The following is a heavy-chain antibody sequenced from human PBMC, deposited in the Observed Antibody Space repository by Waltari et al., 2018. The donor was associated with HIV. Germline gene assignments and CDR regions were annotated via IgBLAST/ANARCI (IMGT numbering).Heavy chain of an antibody. J-gene: IGHJ3*02. Sequence: EVQLVEAGGGLVQPGVSMRLSCADCGFSFRYYSINWVRQDPGKGPECVAFISSTSSIIYYADSVKGRFTISRDNAKNLLYLQMNSLRDEDTAIYYCARHRQQLVLYDAFDMWGQGSMVTVSS. CDR1: GFSFRYYS. CDR3: ARHRQQLVLYDAFDM. CDR2: ISSTSSII. D-gene: IGHD6-13*01. V-gene: IGHV3-48*02.